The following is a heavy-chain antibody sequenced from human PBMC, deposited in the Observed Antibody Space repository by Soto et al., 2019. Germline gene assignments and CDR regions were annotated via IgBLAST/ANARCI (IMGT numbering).Heavy chain of an antibody. V-gene: IGHV1-18*01. J-gene: IGHJ4*02. CDR2: ISAYNGNR. Sequence: ASVKVSCKACGDTFTSYGISWVRQAPGQGLEWMGWISAYNGNRNYAQKVQGRVTMTTDTSTNTAYMELRSLRSDDTAVYYCARHQVGATGHYWGQGTLVTVSS. D-gene: IGHD1-26*01. CDR1: GDTFTSYG. CDR3: ARHQVGATGHY.